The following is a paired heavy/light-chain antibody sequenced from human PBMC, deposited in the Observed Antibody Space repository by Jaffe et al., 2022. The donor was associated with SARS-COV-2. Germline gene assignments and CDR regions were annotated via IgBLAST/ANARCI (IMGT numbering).Light chain of an antibody. CDR1: SSNIGKNT. CDR2: NNN. V-gene: IGLV1-44*01. CDR3: SAWDDNLGGHVV. Sequence: QSVLTQPPSVSGTPGQRVTISCSGSSSNIGKNTVTWYQQLPETAPKLLISNNNRRPSGVPDRFSGSKSGTSASLAISGLQSEDEADYYCSAWDDNLGGHVVFGGGTKLTVL. J-gene: IGLJ2*01.
Heavy chain of an antibody. CDR1: GFTFSSYW. CDR2: IRQDGNEM. CDR3: GRGQTTFEY. J-gene: IGHJ1*01. V-gene: IGHV3-7*01. Sequence: EVQLAESGGGLVQPGGSLRLSCAASGFTFSSYWMSWVRQAPGKGLEWLANIRQDGNEMFYEDSVKGRFTIARDNAKNSLHLVMNSLRVEDTAVYYCGRGQTTFEYWGQGTLVSVSS.